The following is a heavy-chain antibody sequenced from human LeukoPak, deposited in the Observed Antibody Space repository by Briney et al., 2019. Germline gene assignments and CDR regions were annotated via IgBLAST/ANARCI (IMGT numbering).Heavy chain of an antibody. Sequence: PGGSLRLSCTASGFAVSSNYINWVRQAPGKGLEWVSVIHTGGNTYYADSVKGRFTISRDNSKNTVYLQMNSLRAEDTAVYYCARGHLSSPVDYWGQGTLVTVSS. CDR1: GFAVSSNY. V-gene: IGHV3-66*02. CDR3: ARGHLSSPVDY. J-gene: IGHJ4*02. D-gene: IGHD6-6*01. CDR2: IHTGGNT.